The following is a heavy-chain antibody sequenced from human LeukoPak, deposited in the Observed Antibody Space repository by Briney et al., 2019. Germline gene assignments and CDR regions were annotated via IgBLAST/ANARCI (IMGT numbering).Heavy chain of an antibody. J-gene: IGHJ4*02. D-gene: IGHD5-18*01. V-gene: IGHV1-2*02. CDR2: INPNSGGT. Sequence: GASVKVSCKASGYTFTGYYMHWVRQAPGQGLEWMGWINPNSGGTNYAQKFQGRVTMTRDTSISTAYMELSRLRSDDTAVYYCARELRELWFEMNDYWGQGTLVTVSS. CDR1: GYTFTGYY. CDR3: ARELRELWFEMNDY.